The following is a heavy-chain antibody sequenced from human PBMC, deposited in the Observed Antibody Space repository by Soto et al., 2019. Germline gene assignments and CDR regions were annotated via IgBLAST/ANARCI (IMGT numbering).Heavy chain of an antibody. D-gene: IGHD1-1*01. CDR3: ARDWNLDH. Sequence: VQLLESGGGLVQPGGSLRLSCAASGFTFSGFPMTWVRQAPGKGLDWVSTISATTPNTYYADSVKGRCTISSDNSKSTLYLQMNSRRAEDTAIYYCARDWNLDHWGQGTLVT. CDR2: ISATTPNT. J-gene: IGHJ4*02. V-gene: IGHV3-23*01. CDR1: GFTFSGFP.